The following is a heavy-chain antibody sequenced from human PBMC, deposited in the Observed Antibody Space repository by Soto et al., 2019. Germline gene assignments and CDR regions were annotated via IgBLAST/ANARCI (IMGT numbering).Heavy chain of an antibody. J-gene: IGHJ3*02. V-gene: IGHV4-34*01. Sequence: QVQLQQWGAGLLKPSETLSLTCAVYGGSVNSGNYYWSWIRQPPGKGLEWMGEMSHSGGTHFNPSLKSRVTISVDTSKNQFSLKMSSVTAAYTALYYCARVERGTAKTVVDAFDIWGPGTLVTVSS. CDR3: ARVERGTAKTVVDAFDI. CDR2: MSHSGGT. CDR1: GGSVNSGNYY. D-gene: IGHD2-21*02.